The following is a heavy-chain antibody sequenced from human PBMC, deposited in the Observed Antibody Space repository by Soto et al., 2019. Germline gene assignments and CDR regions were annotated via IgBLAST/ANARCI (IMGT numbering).Heavy chain of an antibody. V-gene: IGHV3-23*01. Sequence: EVQLLESGGCLVQPGGSLRLSCAASGFTFSSYAMSWVRQAPGKGLEWVSAISGSGGSTYYADSVKGRFTISRDNSKNTLYLQMNSLRAEDTAVYYCAKDPGRGRGGGYWGQGTLVTVSS. J-gene: IGHJ4*02. CDR1: GFTFSSYA. CDR2: ISGSGGST. CDR3: AKDPGRGRGGGY. D-gene: IGHD3-16*01.